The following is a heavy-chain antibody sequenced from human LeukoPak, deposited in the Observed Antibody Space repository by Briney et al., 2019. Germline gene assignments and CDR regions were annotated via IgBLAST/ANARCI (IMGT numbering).Heavy chain of an antibody. CDR2: ISSSSYI. Sequence: GGPLRLSCAASGFTFSSYSMNWVRQAPGKGLEWVSSISSSSYIYYADSVKGRFTISRDNAKNSLYLQMNSLRAEDTAVYYCARRHDYSNYPDYWGQGTLVTVSS. CDR3: ARRHDYSNYPDY. D-gene: IGHD4-11*01. CDR1: GFTFSSYS. V-gene: IGHV3-21*01. J-gene: IGHJ4*02.